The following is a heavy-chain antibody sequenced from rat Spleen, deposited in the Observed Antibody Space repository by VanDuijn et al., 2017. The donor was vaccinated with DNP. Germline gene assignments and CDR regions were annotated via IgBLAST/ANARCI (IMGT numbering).Heavy chain of an antibody. D-gene: IGHD4-3*01. Sequence: EVQLVESGGGLVQPGRSLKLSCAVSGFTFSNHGMAWVRQAPTKGLEWVASISSGGGITDYRDSVKGRFTISRYNAKSTLYLQMNSLRSEDMATYYCVRWNSGHFDYWGQGVMVTVSS. CDR3: VRWNSGHFDY. J-gene: IGHJ2*01. CDR1: GFTFSNHG. V-gene: IGHV5S13*01. CDR2: ISSGGGIT.